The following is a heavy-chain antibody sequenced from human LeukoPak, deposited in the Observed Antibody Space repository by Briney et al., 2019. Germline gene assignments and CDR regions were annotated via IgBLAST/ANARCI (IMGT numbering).Heavy chain of an antibody. J-gene: IGHJ6*03. V-gene: IGHV3-23*01. CDR2: ISGSGGST. Sequence: PGGSLRLSCAASGFTFSSYAMSWVRQAPGKGLEWVSVISGSGGSTYYADSVKGRFTISRDISRNTLYLQMNSLRAEDTAVYYCAKWRDPRVGDWDSMDVRGKGTTVTVSS. D-gene: IGHD3-10*01. CDR3: AKWRDPRVGDWDSMDV. CDR1: GFTFSSYA.